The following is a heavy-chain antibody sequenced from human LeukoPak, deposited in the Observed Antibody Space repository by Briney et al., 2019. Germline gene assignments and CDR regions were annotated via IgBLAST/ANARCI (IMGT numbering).Heavy chain of an antibody. V-gene: IGHV3-48*01. CDR2: ITSSSSTT. D-gene: IGHD6-13*01. J-gene: IGHJ4*02. CDR3: ARAPGIAAAGTQTQFDY. CDR1: GFSFRSYS. Sequence: PGGSLRLSCAASGFSFRSYSMIWVRQAPGKGLEWVSYITSSSSTTYYADSVKGRFTISRDNAKNSLYLQMRSLRAEDTAVYYCARAPGIAAAGTQTQFDYWGQGTLVTVSS.